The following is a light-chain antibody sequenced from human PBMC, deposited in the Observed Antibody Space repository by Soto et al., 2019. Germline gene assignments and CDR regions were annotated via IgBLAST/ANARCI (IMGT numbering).Light chain of an antibody. CDR3: QQANSFPYT. CDR2: AAS. CDR1: QSIGSW. J-gene: IGKJ2*01. Sequence: DIQMTQSPSSVSASVRDRVTITCRASQSIGSWLAWYQQRPGKAPKLLIYAASSLQSGVPPRFSGSVSGTEFTLTISSLQPEDFATYYCQQANSFPYTFGQGTKLEIK. V-gene: IGKV1-12*01.